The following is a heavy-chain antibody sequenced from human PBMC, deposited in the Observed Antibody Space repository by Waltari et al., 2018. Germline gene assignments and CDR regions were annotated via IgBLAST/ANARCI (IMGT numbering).Heavy chain of an antibody. V-gene: IGHV6-1*01. CDR2: TYYRSKWYN. Sequence: QVQLQQSGPGLVKPSQTLSLTCAISGDRVYSNRAAWNWIRQSPSRGLEWLGRTYYRSKWYNDYAVSVKSRITINPDTSKNQFSLQLNSVTPEDTAVYYCARDSGITMIVVGGSFDYWGQGTLVTVSS. CDR3: ARDSGITMIVVGGSFDY. D-gene: IGHD3-22*01. J-gene: IGHJ4*02. CDR1: GDRVYSNRAA.